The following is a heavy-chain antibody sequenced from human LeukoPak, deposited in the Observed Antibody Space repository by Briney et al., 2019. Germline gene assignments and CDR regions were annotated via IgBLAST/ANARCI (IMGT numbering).Heavy chain of an antibody. J-gene: IGHJ4*02. Sequence: SGTLSLTCAVSGGSISSGNWWSWVRQPPGKGLEWIGDIYHSGSTNYNPSLKSRVTISVDKSKNQFSLNLNSVTAADMAVYYCAKGIGRYCSGGNCMNKLFDFWGQGTLVTVSS. CDR3: AKGIGRYCSGGNCMNKLFDF. CDR1: GGSISSGNW. D-gene: IGHD2-15*01. V-gene: IGHV4-4*02. CDR2: IYHSGST.